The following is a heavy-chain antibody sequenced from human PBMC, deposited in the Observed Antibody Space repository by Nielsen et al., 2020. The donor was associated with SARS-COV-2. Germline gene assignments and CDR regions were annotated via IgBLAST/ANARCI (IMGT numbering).Heavy chain of an antibody. D-gene: IGHD5-24*01. CDR2: ICYSGST. CDR3: ARPNRDGSLVAFDL. J-gene: IGHJ3*01. CDR1: GGSMSNNC. V-gene: IGHV4-59*01. Sequence: GSLRLSCTVSGGSMSNNCRTWIRQAPGKRLEWVGNICYSGSTNYNPSLKGRVTISADTSKKQLFLKMSSVTAADTAMYYCARPNRDGSLVAFDLWGQGTMVTVSS.